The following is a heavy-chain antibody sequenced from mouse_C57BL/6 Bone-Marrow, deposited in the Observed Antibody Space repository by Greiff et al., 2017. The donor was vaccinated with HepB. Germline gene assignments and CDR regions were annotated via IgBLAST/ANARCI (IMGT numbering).Heavy chain of an antibody. CDR3: TRVPGWEGY. D-gene: IGHD4-1*01. CDR1: GYTFTDYE. J-gene: IGHJ2*01. Sequence: VQLQQSGAELVRPGASVTLSCKASGYTFTDYEMHWVKQTPVHGLEWIGAIDPETGGTAYNQKFKGKAILTADKSSSTAYMELRSLTSEDSAVYYCTRVPGWEGYWGQGTTLTVSS. V-gene: IGHV1-15*01. CDR2: IDPETGGT.